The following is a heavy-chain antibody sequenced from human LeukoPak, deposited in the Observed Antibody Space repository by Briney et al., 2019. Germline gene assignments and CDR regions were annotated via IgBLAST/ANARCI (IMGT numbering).Heavy chain of an antibody. CDR3: AKKGPRFRYFDWLLPLDY. V-gene: IGHV3-30*18. Sequence: GGSLRLSCAASGFTFSSYGMHWVRQAPGKRLEWVAVISYDGSNKYYADSVKGRFTISRDNSKNTLYLQMNSLRAEDTAVYYCAKKGPRFRYFDWLLPLDYWGQGTLVTVSS. CDR1: GFTFSSYG. J-gene: IGHJ4*02. CDR2: ISYDGSNK. D-gene: IGHD3-9*01.